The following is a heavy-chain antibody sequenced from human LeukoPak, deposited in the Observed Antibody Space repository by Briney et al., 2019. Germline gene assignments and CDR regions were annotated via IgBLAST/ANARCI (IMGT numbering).Heavy chain of an antibody. V-gene: IGHV3-66*04. D-gene: IGHD6-19*01. J-gene: IGHJ3*02. CDR1: GFAVSSNY. CDR2: IYTDSDA. Sequence: GGSLRLSCAASGFAVSSNYMSWVRQAPGKGLEWVSSIYTDSDANYADSVKGRFTISRDNSKKMLYLQMNSLRAEDTAVYYCARQVAGIAFDIWGQGTMVTVSS. CDR3: ARQVAGIAFDI.